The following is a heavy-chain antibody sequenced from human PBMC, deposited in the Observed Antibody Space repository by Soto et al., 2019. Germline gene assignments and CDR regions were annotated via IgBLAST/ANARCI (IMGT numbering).Heavy chain of an antibody. D-gene: IGHD4-17*01. CDR2: ISGSGGST. CDR1: GFTFGSYA. Sequence: GGSLRLSCAASGFTFGSYAMSWVRQAPGNGLEWVSAISGSGGSTYYADSVKGRFTIARDNSKNTLYLQMNSLRAEDTAVYYCAQAQYGDNFDYWGKGTLVTVSS. CDR3: AQAQYGDNFDY. V-gene: IGHV3-23*01. J-gene: IGHJ4*02.